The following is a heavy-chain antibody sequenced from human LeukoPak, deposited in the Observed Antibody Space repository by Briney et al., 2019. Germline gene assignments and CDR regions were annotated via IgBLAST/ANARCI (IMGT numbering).Heavy chain of an antibody. CDR3: ATGRGSYGSIASFDY. D-gene: IGHD1-26*01. V-gene: IGHV1-24*01. CDR2: FDPEDGET. CDR1: GYTLTELS. Sequence: GASVKVSCKVSGYTLTELSMHWVRQAPGEGLEWMGGFDPEDGETIYAQKFQGRVTMTEDTSTDTAYMELSSLRSEDTAVYYCATGRGSYGSIASFDYWGQGTLVTVSS. J-gene: IGHJ4*02.